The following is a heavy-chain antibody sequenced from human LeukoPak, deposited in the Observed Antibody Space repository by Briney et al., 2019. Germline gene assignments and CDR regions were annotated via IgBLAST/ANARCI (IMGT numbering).Heavy chain of an antibody. D-gene: IGHD3-10*01. CDR3: AREIMYGSAYDY. Sequence: PGGSLRLSCAASGFTFSTYTMSWVRQAPGKGLEWVANIKQDGSEKYYVDSVKGQFTISRDNAKNSLYLQMNSLRAEDTAVYYCAREIMYGSAYDYWGQGTLVTVSS. CDR2: IKQDGSEK. CDR1: GFTFSTYT. V-gene: IGHV3-7*01. J-gene: IGHJ4*02.